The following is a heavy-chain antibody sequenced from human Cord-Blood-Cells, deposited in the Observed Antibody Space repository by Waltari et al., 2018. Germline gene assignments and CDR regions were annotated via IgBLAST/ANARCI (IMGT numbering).Heavy chain of an antibody. CDR2: IWYDGSNK. CDR3: ARELDWGSAWYFDL. Sequence: QVQLVESGGGVVQPGRSLRLSCAASGFTFSSYGMHWVRQAPGKGLEWGAVIWYDGSNKYYADSVKGRFTISRDNSKNTLYLQMNSLRAEDTAVYYCARELDWGSAWYFDLWGRGTLVTVSS. CDR1: GFTFSSYG. D-gene: IGHD7-27*01. J-gene: IGHJ2*01. V-gene: IGHV3-33*01.